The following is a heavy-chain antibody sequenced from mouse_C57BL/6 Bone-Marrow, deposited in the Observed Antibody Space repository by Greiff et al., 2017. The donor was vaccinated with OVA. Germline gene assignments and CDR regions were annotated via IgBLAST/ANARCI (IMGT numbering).Heavy chain of an antibody. CDR3: ARKGLWYFDV. J-gene: IGHJ1*03. CDR1: GFSLSTSGMG. Sequence: QVTLKESGPGILQSSQTLSLTCSFSGFSLSTSGMGVSWIRQPSGKGLEWLAHIYWDDDKRYNPSLKSRLTISKDTSRNQVFLKITSVDTADTATYDCARKGLWYFDVWGTGTTVTVSS. V-gene: IGHV8-12*01. D-gene: IGHD3-3*01. CDR2: IYWDDDK.